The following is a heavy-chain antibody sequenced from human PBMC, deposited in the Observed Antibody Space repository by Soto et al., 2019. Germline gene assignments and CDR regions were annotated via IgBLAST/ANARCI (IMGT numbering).Heavy chain of an antibody. D-gene: IGHD2-15*01. J-gene: IGHJ4*02. V-gene: IGHV3-9*01. CDR2: ISWNSGSI. Sequence: EVQLVESGGGLVQPGRSLRLSCAASGFTFDDYAMHWVRQAPGKGLEWVSGISWNSGSIGYADSVKGRFTISRDNAKNSLDLQMNSLRAEDTALYYCAKIDIVAGNDYWGQGTLVTVSS. CDR3: AKIDIVAGNDY. CDR1: GFTFDDYA.